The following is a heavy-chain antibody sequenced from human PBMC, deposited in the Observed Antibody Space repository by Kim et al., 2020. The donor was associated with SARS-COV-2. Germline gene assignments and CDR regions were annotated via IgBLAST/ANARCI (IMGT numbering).Heavy chain of an antibody. CDR3: ARYLRGNDLDY. CDR2: IYYSGST. V-gene: IGHV4-39*01. CDR1: GGSISSSSYY. J-gene: IGHJ4*02. D-gene: IGHD1-1*01. Sequence: SETLSLTCTVSGGSISSSSYYWGWIRQPPGKGLEWIGSIYYSGSTYYNPSLKSRVTISVDTSKNQFSLKLSSVTAADTAVYYCARYLRGNDLDYWGQGTLVTVSS.